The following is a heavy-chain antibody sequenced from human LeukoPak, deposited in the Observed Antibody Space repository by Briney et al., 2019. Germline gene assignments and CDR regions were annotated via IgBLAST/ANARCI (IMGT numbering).Heavy chain of an antibody. D-gene: IGHD1-1*01. V-gene: IGHV3-53*05. Sequence: GGSLRLSCAASGFTVSSNYMSWVRQAPGKGLEWVSVIYSGGSTYYADSVKGRFTISRDNSKNTLYLQINSLRAEDTAVYYCAKVMRARTDAFDIWGQGTMVTVSS. CDR1: GFTVSSNY. J-gene: IGHJ3*02. CDR2: IYSGGST. CDR3: AKVMRARTDAFDI.